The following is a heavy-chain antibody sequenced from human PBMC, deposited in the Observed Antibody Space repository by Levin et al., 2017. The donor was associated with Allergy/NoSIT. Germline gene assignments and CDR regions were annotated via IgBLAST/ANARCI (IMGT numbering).Heavy chain of an antibody. CDR2: IWYDGSNK. D-gene: IGHD5-18*01. Sequence: PGGSLRLSCAASGFTFSSYGMHWVRQAPGKGLEWVAVIWYDGSNKYYADSVKGRFTISRDNSKNTLYLQMNSLRAEDTAVYYCASSRIQLWLAAFDIWGQGTMVTVSS. J-gene: IGHJ3*02. CDR1: GFTFSSYG. V-gene: IGHV3-33*01. CDR3: ASSRIQLWLAAFDI.